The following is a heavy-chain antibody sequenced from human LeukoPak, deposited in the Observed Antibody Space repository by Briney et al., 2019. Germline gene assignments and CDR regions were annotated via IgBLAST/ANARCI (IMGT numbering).Heavy chain of an antibody. V-gene: IGHV3-30*19. D-gene: IGHD2-15*01. CDR3: ASGSAATGIDDAFDI. CDR1: GFTFSSYG. Sequence: GGSLRLSCAASGFTFSSYGMHWVRQAPGKGLEWVAVISYDGSNKYYADSVKGRFTISRDNSKNTLYLQMNSLRGEDTAVYYCASGSAATGIDDAFDIWGQGTMVTVSS. CDR2: ISYDGSNK. J-gene: IGHJ3*02.